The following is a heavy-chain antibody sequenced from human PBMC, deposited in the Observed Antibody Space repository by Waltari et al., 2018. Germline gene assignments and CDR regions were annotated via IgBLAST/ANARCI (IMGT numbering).Heavy chain of an antibody. V-gene: IGHV3-21*01. CDR3: ARGMGRGYSGNVDLDY. CDR1: GFTFSSYS. J-gene: IGHJ4*02. D-gene: IGHD5-12*01. Sequence: EVQLVESGGGLVKPGGSLRLSCAASGFTFSSYSMNWVRQAPGKGLEWVSSISSSSSYIYYADSVKGRFTISRDNAKNSLYLQMNSLRAEDTAVYYCARGMGRGYSGNVDLDYWGQGTLVTVSS. CDR2: ISSSSSYI.